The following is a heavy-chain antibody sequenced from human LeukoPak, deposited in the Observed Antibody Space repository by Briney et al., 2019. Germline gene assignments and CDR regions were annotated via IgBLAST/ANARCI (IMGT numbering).Heavy chain of an antibody. J-gene: IGHJ4*02. CDR2: IKQDGSEK. V-gene: IGHV3-7*01. Sequence: GGSLRLSCAASGFTFSSYWMSWVRQAPGKGLEWVANIKQDGSEKYYVDSVKGRFTISRDNAKNSLYLQMNSLRAEDTAVYYCAREGVATIPPYYFDYWGQGTLVTVSS. CDR3: AREGVATIPPYYFDY. D-gene: IGHD5-12*01. CDR1: GFTFSSYW.